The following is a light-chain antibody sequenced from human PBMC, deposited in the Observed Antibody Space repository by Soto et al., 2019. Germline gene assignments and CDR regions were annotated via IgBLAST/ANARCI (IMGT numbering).Light chain of an antibody. Sequence: AIQMTQSPSSLSASAGDSVTISCRASQAISSALAWYQQKPGKPPKLLIYDVSTLEGGVPSRFSGSGSGTDFTLPISSLQPEDFATYYCQQFQSYPLTFGGGTNVE. CDR3: QQFQSYPLT. CDR2: DVS. V-gene: IGKV1-13*02. CDR1: QAISSA. J-gene: IGKJ4*01.